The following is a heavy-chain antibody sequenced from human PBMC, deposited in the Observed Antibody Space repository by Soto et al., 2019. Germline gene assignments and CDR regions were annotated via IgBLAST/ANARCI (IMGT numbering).Heavy chain of an antibody. CDR1: GYTFTSYG. CDR3: ARDLPDIVVVPAANVFDP. Sequence: ASVKVSCKASGYTFTSYGISWVRQAPGQGFEWMGWISAYNGNTNYAQKLQGRVTMTTDTSTSTAYMELRSLRSDDTAVYYCARDLPDIVVVPAANVFDPWGQGTLVTVPQ. D-gene: IGHD2-2*01. V-gene: IGHV1-18*01. J-gene: IGHJ5*02. CDR2: ISAYNGNT.